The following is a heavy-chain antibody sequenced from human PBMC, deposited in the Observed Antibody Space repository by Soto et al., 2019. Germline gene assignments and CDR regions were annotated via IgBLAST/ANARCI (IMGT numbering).Heavy chain of an antibody. CDR3: ARMAGPWYFDL. CDR2: INHSGSS. V-gene: IGHV4-34*01. CDR1: GGSFSGFY. Sequence: LSLTCAVHGGSFSGFYWTWIRQPPGKGLEWIGEINHSGSSNYNPPLKSRATMSLDTSRNQFSLSLNSVTAADTAVYYCARMAGPWYFDLWGRGTLVTVSS. J-gene: IGHJ2*01.